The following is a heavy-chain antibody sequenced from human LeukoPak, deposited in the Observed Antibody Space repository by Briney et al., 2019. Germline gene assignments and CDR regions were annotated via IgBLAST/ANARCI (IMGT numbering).Heavy chain of an antibody. CDR1: GGSISSYY. Sequence: PSETLSLTCTVSGGSISSYYWSWIRRPPGGGRQWIGSTSYSGHANYNPSLKDRVAVSLDKSKNQFHQKVTSVTAADTAVYYCARRRVEMAPITEGNWFDSWGQGTPVTVSS. J-gene: IGHJ5*01. V-gene: IGHV4-59*08. CDR2: TSYSGHA. CDR3: ARRRVEMAPITEGNWFDS. D-gene: IGHD5-24*01.